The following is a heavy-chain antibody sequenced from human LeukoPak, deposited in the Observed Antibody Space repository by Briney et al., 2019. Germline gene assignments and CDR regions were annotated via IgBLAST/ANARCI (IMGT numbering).Heavy chain of an antibody. J-gene: IGHJ2*01. CDR3: ARDRGSLAYWYFDL. CDR1: GGSISSSY. V-gene: IGHV4-4*07. Sequence: SETLSLTCNVSGGSISSSYWSWIRQPAGKGLEWIGRIYASGSSNYNPSLKSRVTMSVDTSKNQFSLSLSSVTAADTAVYYCARDRGSLAYWYFDLWGRGTLVTVSS. CDR2: IYASGSS. D-gene: IGHD3-16*01.